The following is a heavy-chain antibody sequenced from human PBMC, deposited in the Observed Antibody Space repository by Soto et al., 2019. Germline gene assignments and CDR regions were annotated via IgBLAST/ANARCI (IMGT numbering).Heavy chain of an antibody. D-gene: IGHD1-1*01. CDR1: GFTFSSYE. CDR3: AARLEGLSPPPIDDP. J-gene: IGHJ5*02. CDR2: ISSSGSTI. Sequence: PGGSLRLSCAASGFTFSSYEMNWVRQAPGKGLEWVSYISSSGSTIYYADSVKGRFTISRDNAKKSLYLQMNSLRAEDTAVYYCAARLEGLSPPPIDDPWGQGTLVTVSS. V-gene: IGHV3-48*03.